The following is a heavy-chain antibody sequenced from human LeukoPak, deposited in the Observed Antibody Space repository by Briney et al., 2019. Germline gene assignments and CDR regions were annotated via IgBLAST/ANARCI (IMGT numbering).Heavy chain of an antibody. CDR3: ARESGNYDILTGYLYGMDV. J-gene: IGHJ6*02. CDR1: GGTFSSYA. V-gene: IGHV1-69*04. CDR2: IIPILGIA. Sequence: SVKVSCKASGGTFSSYAISWVRQAPGQGLEWMGRIIPILGIANYAQKFQGRVTITADKSTSTAYMELSSLRSEDTAVYYCARESGNYDILTGYLYGMDVWGQGTTVTVSS. D-gene: IGHD3-9*01.